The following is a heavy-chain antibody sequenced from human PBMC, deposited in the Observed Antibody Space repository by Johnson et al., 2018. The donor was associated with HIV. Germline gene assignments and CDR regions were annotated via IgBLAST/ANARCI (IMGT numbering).Heavy chain of an antibody. J-gene: IGHJ3*02. CDR3: ARGGSRTTIFGVDINLGGFDI. CDR1: GFTFSNYD. V-gene: IGHV3-13*01. D-gene: IGHD3-3*01. Sequence: VQLLESGGDWVQRGGSLKLSCAASGFTFSNYDIHWVRQATGKGLEWVSTMGTAGDTYYAGSVKGRFTVSRENAKYSLYLQMNSLRAGDTAVYYCARGGSRTTIFGVDINLGGFDIWGQGTRVTVSS. CDR2: MGTAGDT.